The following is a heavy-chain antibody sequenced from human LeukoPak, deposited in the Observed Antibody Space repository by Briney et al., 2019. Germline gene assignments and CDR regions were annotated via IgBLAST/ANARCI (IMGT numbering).Heavy chain of an antibody. J-gene: IGHJ6*02. CDR3: ARDLHDGPYYYYYYGMDV. V-gene: IGHV3-23*01. CDR2: IRSAVDTT. Sequence: GGSLRLSCAASGFTFSNYGVSWVRQAPGKGLEWVSGIRSAVDTTHYADCVKGRFIISRDNSKNTLYLQMNSLRAEDTAVYYCARDLHDGPYYYYYYGMDVWGQGTTVTVSS. CDR1: GFTFSNYG. D-gene: IGHD1-1*01.